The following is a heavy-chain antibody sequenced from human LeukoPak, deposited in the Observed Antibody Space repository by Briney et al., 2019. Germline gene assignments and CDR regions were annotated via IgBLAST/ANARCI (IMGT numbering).Heavy chain of an antibody. CDR1: GGSISSYY. CDR3: ARGMGYYDSSGSRYYYYMDV. D-gene: IGHD3-22*01. J-gene: IGHJ6*03. Sequence: SETLSLTCTVSGGSISSYYWSWIRQPAGKGLEWIGRIYTSGSTNYNPSLKSRVTISVDTSKNQFSLKLSSVTAADTAVYYCARGMGYYDSSGSRYYYYMDVWGKGTTVTVSS. CDR2: IYTSGST. V-gene: IGHV4-4*07.